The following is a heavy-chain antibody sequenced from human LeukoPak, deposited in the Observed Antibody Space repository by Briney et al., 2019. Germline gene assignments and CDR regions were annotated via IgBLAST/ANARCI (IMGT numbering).Heavy chain of an antibody. Sequence: SETLSLTCAVYGESFSGYYWSWIRQPPGKGLEWIGEINHSGSTNYNPSLKSRVTISVDTSKNQFSLKLRSVTAADTAVYYCARGFVVVAASVWFDPGGQGTLVTVSS. CDR3: ARGFVVVAASVWFDP. CDR2: INHSGST. D-gene: IGHD2-15*01. CDR1: GESFSGYY. J-gene: IGHJ5*02. V-gene: IGHV4-34*01.